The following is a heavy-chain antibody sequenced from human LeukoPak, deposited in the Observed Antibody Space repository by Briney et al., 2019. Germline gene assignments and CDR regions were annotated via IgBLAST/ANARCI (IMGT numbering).Heavy chain of an antibody. D-gene: IGHD6-19*01. CDR1: GGSISSYY. V-gene: IGHV4-59*12. CDR2: IYYSGST. CDR3: ARYYLQWLARSTNWFDP. J-gene: IGHJ5*02. Sequence: SETLSLTCTVSGGSISSYYWSWIRQPPGKGLEWIGYIYYSGSTNYNPSLKSRVTISVDTSKNQLSLKLSSVTAADTAVYYCARYYLQWLARSTNWFDPWGQGTLVTVSS.